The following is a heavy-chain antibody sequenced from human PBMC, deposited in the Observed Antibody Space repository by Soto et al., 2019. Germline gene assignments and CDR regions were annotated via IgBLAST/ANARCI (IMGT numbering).Heavy chain of an antibody. D-gene: IGHD2-8*01. V-gene: IGHV4-34*01. CDR3: ARGTDCTNGVCYTGYYYMDV. J-gene: IGHJ6*03. CDR2: INHSGST. Sequence: SETLSLTCAVYGGSFSGYYWSWIRQPPGKGLEWIGEINHSGSTNYNPSLKSRVTISVDTSKNQFSLKLSSVTAADTAVYYCARGTDCTNGVCYTGYYYMDVWGKGTTVTVSS. CDR1: GGSFSGYY.